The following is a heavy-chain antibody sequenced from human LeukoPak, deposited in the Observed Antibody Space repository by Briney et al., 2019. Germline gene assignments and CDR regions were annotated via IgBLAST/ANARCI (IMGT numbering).Heavy chain of an antibody. CDR1: GGSISSSSYY. J-gene: IGHJ4*02. CDR2: GHYSGFT. D-gene: IGHD3-3*01. CDR3: ASRSSIWSGYQDTLYYFDS. Sequence: SETLSLTCTVSGGSISSSSYYWGWIRQPPGKGLEWIGSGHYSGFTNYNPSLKSRVTISVDTSKNQFSLKLSSVTAADTAVYYCASRSSIWSGYQDTLYYFDSWGQGTLVTVSS. V-gene: IGHV4-39*07.